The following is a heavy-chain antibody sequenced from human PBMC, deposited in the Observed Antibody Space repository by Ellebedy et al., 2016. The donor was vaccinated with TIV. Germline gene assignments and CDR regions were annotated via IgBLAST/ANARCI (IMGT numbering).Heavy chain of an antibody. D-gene: IGHD2-15*01. Sequence: MPSETLSLTCTVSGYSISRGYYWGWIRQPPGKGLEWIGNIYHSGNTYYNPSLKSRVTISVDTSKNQFSLKLSSVTAADTAVYYCARAAQPNCSGGSCYRIDYWGQGTLVTVSS. CDR2: IYHSGNT. CDR1: GYSISRGYY. J-gene: IGHJ4*02. CDR3: ARAAQPNCSGGSCYRIDY. V-gene: IGHV4-38-2*02.